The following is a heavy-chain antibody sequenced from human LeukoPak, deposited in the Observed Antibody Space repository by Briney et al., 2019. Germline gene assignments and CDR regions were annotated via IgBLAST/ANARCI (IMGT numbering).Heavy chain of an antibody. CDR1: GFTFSSYA. CDR2: ISGSGDST. Sequence: GGSLRLSCEASGFTFSSYAMSWVRQAPGKGLEWVSAISGSGDSTYYGDSVKGRFTISRDNSKNTLYLQMNSLRAEDTAVYYCAKTRPLDSSSWSHGDYWGQGTLVTVSS. CDR3: AKTRPLDSSSWSHGDY. J-gene: IGHJ4*02. V-gene: IGHV3-23*01. D-gene: IGHD6-13*01.